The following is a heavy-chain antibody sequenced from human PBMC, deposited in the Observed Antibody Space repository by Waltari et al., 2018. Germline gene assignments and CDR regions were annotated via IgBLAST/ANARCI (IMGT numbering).Heavy chain of an antibody. D-gene: IGHD3-3*01. Sequence: QVQLVQSGAEVKKPGSSVTVSCKASGGTFSSYASSWVRQAPGQGLEWMGGIIPIFGTANYAQKFQGRVTITADESTSTAYMELSSPRSEDTAVYYCARDKRGSGYHFDYWGQGTLVTVSS. V-gene: IGHV1-69*12. J-gene: IGHJ4*02. CDR2: IIPIFGTA. CDR3: ARDKRGSGYHFDY. CDR1: GGTFSSYA.